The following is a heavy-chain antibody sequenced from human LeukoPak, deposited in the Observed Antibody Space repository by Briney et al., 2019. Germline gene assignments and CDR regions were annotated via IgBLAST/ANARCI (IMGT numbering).Heavy chain of an antibody. CDR3: ARDRVTMIVVVILDL. CDR1: GFTFSSYG. Sequence: PGGSLRLSCAASGFTFSSYGMHWVRQAPGKGLEWVAVIWYDGSNKYYADSVKGRFTISRDNAKNSLYLQMNSLRAEDTAVYFCARDRVTMIVVVILDLWGQGTLVTVSS. CDR2: IWYDGSNK. J-gene: IGHJ5*02. D-gene: IGHD3-22*01. V-gene: IGHV3-33*01.